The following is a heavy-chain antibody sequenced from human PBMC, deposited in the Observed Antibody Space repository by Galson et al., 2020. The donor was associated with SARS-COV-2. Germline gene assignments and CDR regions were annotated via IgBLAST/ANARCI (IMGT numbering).Heavy chain of an antibody. CDR1: GFTFSDYN. J-gene: IGHJ6*02. V-gene: IGHV3-11*01. D-gene: IGHD2-15*01. CDR2: ISNNNSTI. CDR3: ARDLYCSGGNCHAYGMDV. Sequence: KLGESLKISCAASGFTFSDYNMSWIRQAPGKGLEWVSYISNNNSTIYYADPVKGRFTISRDNAKNSLYLQMNSLRVEDTAVYYCARDLYCSGGNCHAYGMDVWGQGTTVTVSS.